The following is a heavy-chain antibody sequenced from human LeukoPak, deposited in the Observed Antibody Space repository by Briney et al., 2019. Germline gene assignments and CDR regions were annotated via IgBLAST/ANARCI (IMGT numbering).Heavy chain of an antibody. V-gene: IGHV1-18*01. Sequence: ASVKVSCKASGYTFTSYGISWVRQAPGQGLEWMGWISAYNGNTNYAQKLQGRVTMTTDTSTRTAYMELRSLRSDDTAVYYCARDRFEIWFGESPNWFDPWGQGTLVTVSS. CDR1: GYTFTSYG. D-gene: IGHD3-10*01. J-gene: IGHJ5*02. CDR3: ARDRFEIWFGESPNWFDP. CDR2: ISAYNGNT.